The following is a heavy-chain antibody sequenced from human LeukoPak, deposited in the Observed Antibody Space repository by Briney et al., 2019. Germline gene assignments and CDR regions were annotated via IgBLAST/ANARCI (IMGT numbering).Heavy chain of an antibody. CDR3: ARLGEYSNWFDP. Sequence: ASVGVSCKASGYTFISYDINWVRQATGQGLEWMGWMNPNSGNTGYAQKFQGRVTMTRSTSINTAYMELSSLTSDDTAVYYCARLGEYSNWFDPWSQGTLLIVSS. J-gene: IGHJ5*02. CDR2: MNPNSGNT. V-gene: IGHV1-8*01. CDR1: GYTFISYD. D-gene: IGHD3-16*01.